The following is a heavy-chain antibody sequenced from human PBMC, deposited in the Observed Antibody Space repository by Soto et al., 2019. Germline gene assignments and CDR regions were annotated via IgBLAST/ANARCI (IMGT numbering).Heavy chain of an antibody. V-gene: IGHV4-34*01. CDR1: GGSFSGYY. J-gene: IGHJ4*02. D-gene: IGHD6-6*01. CDR2: INDSGST. CDR3: ARGGIADRLAY. Sequence: QVQLQQWGAGLLKPSETLSLTCAVYGGSFSGYYWSWIRQPPVMGLEWIGEINDSGSTNYNPSLKSRVTISVDTSKNHFSLKLSSVTAADTAVYYCARGGIADRLAYWGQGTLVTVSS.